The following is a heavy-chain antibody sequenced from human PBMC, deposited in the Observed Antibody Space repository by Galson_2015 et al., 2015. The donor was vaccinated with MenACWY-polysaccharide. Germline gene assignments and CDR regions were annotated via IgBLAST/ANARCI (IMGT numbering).Heavy chain of an antibody. CDR1: GFTFSSYG. CDR2: ISYDGSNK. D-gene: IGHD2-2*01. J-gene: IGHJ4*02. Sequence: SLRLSCAASGFTFSSYGMHWVRQAPGKGLEWVAVISYDGSNKYYADSVKGRFTISRDNSKNTLYLQMNSLRAEDTAVYYCTQASSGVVVVPAAMVYWGQGTLVTVSS. V-gene: IGHV3-30*18. CDR3: TQASSGVVVVPAAMVY.